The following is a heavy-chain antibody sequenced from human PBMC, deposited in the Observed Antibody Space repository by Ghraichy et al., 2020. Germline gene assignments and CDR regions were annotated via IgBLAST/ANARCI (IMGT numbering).Heavy chain of an antibody. Sequence: GGSLRLSCAASGFTFSSYGMHWVRQAPGKGLEWVAVIWYDGSNKYYADSVKGRFTISRDNSKNTLYLQMNSLRAEDTAVYYCARVEWELRAAFDIWGQGTMVTVSS. D-gene: IGHD1-26*01. CDR3: ARVEWELRAAFDI. CDR2: IWYDGSNK. J-gene: IGHJ3*02. V-gene: IGHV3-33*01. CDR1: GFTFSSYG.